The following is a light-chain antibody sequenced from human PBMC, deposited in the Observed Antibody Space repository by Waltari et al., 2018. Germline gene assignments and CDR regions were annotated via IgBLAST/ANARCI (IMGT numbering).Light chain of an antibody. Sequence: EIVLKQSPVTLSLSPGERATLSCRASQSVSTSLAWYQHRPGQAPRLLIYDASTRATGIPARFSGSGSGTDFTLTISSLEPEDFAVYYCQRRSNSPPWTFGQGTTVEVK. J-gene: IGKJ1*01. CDR2: DAS. V-gene: IGKV3-11*01. CDR3: QRRSNSPPWT. CDR1: QSVSTS.